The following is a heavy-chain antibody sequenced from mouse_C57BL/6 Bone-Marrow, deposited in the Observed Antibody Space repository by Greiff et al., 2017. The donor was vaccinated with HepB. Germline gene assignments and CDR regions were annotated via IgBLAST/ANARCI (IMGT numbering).Heavy chain of an antibody. V-gene: IGHV1-18*01. CDR1: GYTFTDYN. CDR2: INPNNGGT. J-gene: IGHJ2*01. Sequence: DVKLVESGPELVKPGASVKIPCKASGYTFTDYNMDWVKQSHGKSLEWIGDINPNNGGTIYNKKFKGKATLTVDKPSSTAYIELRSLASEDTAVYYCARADVNPYIDYWGQGTTLTVSS. CDR3: ARADVNPYIDY.